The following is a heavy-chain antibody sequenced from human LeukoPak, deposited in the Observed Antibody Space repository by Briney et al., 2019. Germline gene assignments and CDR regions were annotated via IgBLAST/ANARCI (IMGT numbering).Heavy chain of an antibody. CDR2: IYYSGST. CDR1: GGSISSYY. D-gene: IGHD6-19*01. Sequence: PSETLSFTCTVSGGSISSYYWSWIRQPPGKGLEWIGYIYYSGSTNYNPSLESRVTISVDTSKNQFSLKLSPVTAADTAVYYCASSDPQKQWLAPPTTEHDAFDIWGQGTMVTVSS. CDR3: ASSDPQKQWLAPPTTEHDAFDI. J-gene: IGHJ3*02. V-gene: IGHV4-59*01.